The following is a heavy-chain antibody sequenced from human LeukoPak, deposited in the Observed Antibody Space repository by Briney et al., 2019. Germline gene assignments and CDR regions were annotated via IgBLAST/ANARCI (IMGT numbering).Heavy chain of an antibody. CDR2: ISAYNGNT. CDR3: ARDRGITMIVVGLFDY. Sequence: ASVKVSYKASGYTFTSYGISWVRQAPGQGLEWMGWISAYNGNTNYAQKLQGRVTMTTDTSTSTAYMELRSLRSDDTAVYYCARDRGITMIVVGLFDYWGQGTLVTVSS. J-gene: IGHJ4*02. V-gene: IGHV1-18*01. CDR1: GYTFTSYG. D-gene: IGHD3-22*01.